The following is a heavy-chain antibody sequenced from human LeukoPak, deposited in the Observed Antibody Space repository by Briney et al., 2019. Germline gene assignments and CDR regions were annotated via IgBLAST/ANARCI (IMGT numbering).Heavy chain of an antibody. Sequence: SETLSLTCTVSGDSINSSDYYWAWIRQPPGEGLEWIGTIYYSGSTYYKSSLKSRPTISVDSSKNQFSLEMISVTAADTGVYYCARHGNWDPFDYWGQGALVTVSS. CDR1: GDSINSSDYY. CDR2: IYYSGST. V-gene: IGHV4-39*01. D-gene: IGHD7-27*01. J-gene: IGHJ4*02. CDR3: ARHGNWDPFDY.